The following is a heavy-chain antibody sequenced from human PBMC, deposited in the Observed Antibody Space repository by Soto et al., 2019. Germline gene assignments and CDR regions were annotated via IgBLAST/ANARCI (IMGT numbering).Heavy chain of an antibody. V-gene: IGHV3-74*01. D-gene: IGHD2-2*01. CDR1: GFTFSSYW. Sequence: GGSLRLSCAASGFTFSSYWMHWVRQAPGKGLVWVSRINSDGSSTSYADSVKGRFTISRDNAKNTLYLQMNSLRAEDTAVYYCARETFIVVGPAARRFDPWGQGTLVTVSS. J-gene: IGHJ5*02. CDR2: INSDGSST. CDR3: ARETFIVVGPAARRFDP.